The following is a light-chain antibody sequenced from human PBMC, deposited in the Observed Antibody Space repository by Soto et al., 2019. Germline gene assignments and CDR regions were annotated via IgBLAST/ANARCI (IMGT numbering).Light chain of an antibody. CDR3: QQSHSNPWT. V-gene: IGKV1-39*01. J-gene: IGKJ1*01. CDR2: AIS. Sequence: DIQMTQAPSSLPASVGDRITITCRTSQTIIRTLNWYQQKPGRAPKLLIYAISNLHSGVPSRFSGSGSGTDFTLTIDGLQPEDFATYLYQQSHSNPWTFGQGTEVAI. CDR1: QTIIRT.